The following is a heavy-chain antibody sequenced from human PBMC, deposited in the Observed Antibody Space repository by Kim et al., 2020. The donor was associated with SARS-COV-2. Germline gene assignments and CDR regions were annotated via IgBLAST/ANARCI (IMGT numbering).Heavy chain of an antibody. J-gene: IGHJ4*02. CDR1: GGSFSGYY. CDR2: GNHSGST. D-gene: IGHD3-10*01. CDR3: ARGPPWFGELTFSPDYYFDY. Sequence: SETLSLTCAVSGGSFSGYYWNWVRQPPAKGLGWIGDGNHSGSTNYNPYLKSRVTISVYTSKNKNSLKLNSRTAADTAMDYCARGPPWFGELTFSPDYYFDYWGQGTMVTVSS. V-gene: IGHV4-34*01.